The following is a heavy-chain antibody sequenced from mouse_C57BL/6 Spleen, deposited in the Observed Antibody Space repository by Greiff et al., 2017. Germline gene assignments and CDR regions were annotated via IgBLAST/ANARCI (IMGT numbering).Heavy chain of an antibody. D-gene: IGHD1-1*01. CDR2: IHPNSGST. Sequence: VQLQQPGAELVKPGASVKLSCKASGYTFTSYWMHWVKQRPGQGLEWIGMIHPNSGSTNYNEKFKSKATLTVDKSSSTAYMQLSSLTSEDSAVYYCARGYYCSSWFAYWGQGTLVTVSA. CDR1: GYTFTSYW. CDR3: ARGYYCSSWFAY. V-gene: IGHV1-64*01. J-gene: IGHJ3*01.